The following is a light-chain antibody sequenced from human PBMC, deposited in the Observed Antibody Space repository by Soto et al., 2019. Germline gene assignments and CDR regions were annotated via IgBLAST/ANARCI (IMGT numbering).Light chain of an antibody. CDR2: GAS. CDR3: QQYGSSPPYT. Sequence: EIVLTQSPGTLSLSPGERATLSCRASQSVSSSYLAWYQQKPGQAPRLLIYGASSRATGIPDRFSGSGSGTDFTLTISRLAPEDFAVYYCQQYGSSPPYTFGQGTKREIK. J-gene: IGKJ2*01. V-gene: IGKV3-20*01. CDR1: QSVSSSY.